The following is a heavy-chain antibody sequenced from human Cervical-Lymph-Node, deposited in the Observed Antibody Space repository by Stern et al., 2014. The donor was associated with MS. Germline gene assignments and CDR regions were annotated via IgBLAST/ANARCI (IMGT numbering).Heavy chain of an antibody. J-gene: IGHJ4*02. V-gene: IGHV1-69*01. Sequence: VQLVESGAEVKKPGSSVKVSCKASGGTFSSYAISWVRQAPGQGLEWMGGIIPIFGTANYAQKCQGRVTITADESTSTAYMELSSLRSEDTAVYYCAGGPYCSGGSCYGRYYFDYWGQGTLVTVSS. D-gene: IGHD2-15*01. CDR3: AGGPYCSGGSCYGRYYFDY. CDR2: IIPIFGTA. CDR1: GGTFSSYA.